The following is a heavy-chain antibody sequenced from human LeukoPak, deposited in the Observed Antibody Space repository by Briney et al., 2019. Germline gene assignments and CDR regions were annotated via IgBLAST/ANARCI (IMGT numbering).Heavy chain of an antibody. V-gene: IGHV1-18*01. Sequence: ASVKVSCKASGYSFSTYGISWVRQAPGQGLEWMGWISAYNGNTNYAQKLQGRVTMSTDTSTSTAYMELRGLRSDDTAVYYCARDTYYYDRSGFFDYWGQGTLVTVSS. D-gene: IGHD3-22*01. CDR3: ARDTYYYDRSGFFDY. CDR1: GYSFSTYG. J-gene: IGHJ4*02. CDR2: ISAYNGNT.